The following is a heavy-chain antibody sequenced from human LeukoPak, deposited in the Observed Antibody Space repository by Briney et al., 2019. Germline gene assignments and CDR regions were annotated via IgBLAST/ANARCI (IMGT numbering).Heavy chain of an antibody. CDR2: ISGSGGST. CDR3: AKCFNPVARGVIRVYYFDY. V-gene: IGHV3-23*01. CDR1: GFTFSSYA. Sequence: GGSLRLSCAASGFTFSSYAMSWVRQAPGKGLEWVSAISGSGGSTYYADSVKGRFTISRDNSKNTLYLQMNSLRAEDTAVCYCAKCFNPVARGVIRVYYFDYWGQGTLVTVSS. J-gene: IGHJ4*02. D-gene: IGHD3-10*01.